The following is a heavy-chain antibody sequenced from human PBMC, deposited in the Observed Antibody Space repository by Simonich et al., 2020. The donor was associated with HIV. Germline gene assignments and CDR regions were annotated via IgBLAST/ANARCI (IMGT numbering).Heavy chain of an antibody. CDR1: GGSFSGYY. CDR3: ARLTAGGLGEYFQH. V-gene: IGHV4-34*01. Sequence: QVQLQQWGAGLLKPSEPLSLTCAVYGGSFSGYYWCWIRQTPGKGLGWIGEINHSGRTNYNPSLKSRVTLSVDTSKNQFSLKLSSVTAADTAVYYWARLTAGGLGEYFQHWGQGTLVTVSS. D-gene: IGHD6-13*01. CDR2: INHSGRT. J-gene: IGHJ1*01.